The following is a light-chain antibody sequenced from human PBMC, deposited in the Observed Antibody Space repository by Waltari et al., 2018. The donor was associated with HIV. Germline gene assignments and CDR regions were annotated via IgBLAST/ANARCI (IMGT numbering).Light chain of an antibody. CDR2: VESGGAY. J-gene: IGLJ3*02. CDR1: SGHNTSI. V-gene: IGLV4-60*03. CDR3: ETWDSVIRV. Sequence: QPILTQSLSAAASLGSSVRLSCSLSSGHNTSIIAWHQQQPGKAPRFLIKVESGGAYRRGSGIPDRFSGSSSGADRYLTVSNLQSEDEADYYCETWDSVIRVFGGGTKLTVL.